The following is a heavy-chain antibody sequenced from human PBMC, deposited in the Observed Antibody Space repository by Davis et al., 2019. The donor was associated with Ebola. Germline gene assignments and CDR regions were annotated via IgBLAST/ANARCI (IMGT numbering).Heavy chain of an antibody. CDR1: GGTFSSYT. D-gene: IGHD3-3*01. J-gene: IGHJ4*02. CDR3: ARGGVASDFDY. CDR2: IIPILGIA. V-gene: IGHV1-69*02. Sequence: SVKVSCKASGGTFSSYTISWVRQAPGQGLEWMGRIIPILGIANYAQKFQGRVTMTADRSTSTAYMELTSLRSEDTAVYYCARGGVASDFDYWGQGTLVTVSS.